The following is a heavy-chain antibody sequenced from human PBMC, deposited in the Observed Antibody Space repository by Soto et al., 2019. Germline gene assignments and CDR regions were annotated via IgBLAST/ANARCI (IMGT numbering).Heavy chain of an antibody. V-gene: IGHV4-31*02. CDR2: IYYSGST. CDR3: VSGVAATGAFDI. CDR1: GASISRGVYY. J-gene: IGHJ3*02. D-gene: IGHD2-15*01. Sequence: SQTLSRTCTVSGASISRGVYYWNWIRQHPGKGLDWIGYIYYSGSTYYNPSIKSRVTISVDTYKNQFSLKLSSVTAADTAVYYCVSGVAATGAFDIWGQGTMVTVSS.